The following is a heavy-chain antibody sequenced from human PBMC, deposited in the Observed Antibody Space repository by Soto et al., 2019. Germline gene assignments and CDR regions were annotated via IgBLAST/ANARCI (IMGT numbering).Heavy chain of an antibody. Sequence: QVQLVQSGAEVMKPGSSVKVSCKVSGDTLSRFAISWVRLAPGQGLEWMGGIIPIYDKANYAEKFQGRVTITADESTSTVYMELTSLRSEDSALYFCGRDQGRCNWNQPLRPSYFDYWGQGTPVTVSS. CDR2: IIPIYDKA. D-gene: IGHD1-20*01. CDR3: GRDQGRCNWNQPLRPSYFDY. CDR1: GDTLSRFA. J-gene: IGHJ4*02. V-gene: IGHV1-69*01.